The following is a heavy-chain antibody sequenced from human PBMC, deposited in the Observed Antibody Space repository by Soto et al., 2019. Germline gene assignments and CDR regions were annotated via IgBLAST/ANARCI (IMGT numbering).Heavy chain of an antibody. CDR3: ARSQGSSTSLEIYYYYYYGMDV. CDR1: GGTFSSYA. Sequence: GASVKVSCKASGGTFSSYAISWVRQAPGQGLEWMGGIIPISGTANYAQKFQGRVTITADESTSTAYMGLSSLRSEDTAVYYCARSQGSSTSLEIYYYYYYGMDVWGQGTTVTVSS. CDR2: IIPISGTA. J-gene: IGHJ6*02. D-gene: IGHD2-2*01. V-gene: IGHV1-69*13.